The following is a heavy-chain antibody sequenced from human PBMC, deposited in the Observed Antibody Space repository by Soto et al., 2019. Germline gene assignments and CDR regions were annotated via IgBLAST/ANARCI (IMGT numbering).Heavy chain of an antibody. CDR2: ISAYNGNT. CDR1: GYTFTSYG. J-gene: IGHJ6*03. D-gene: IGHD3-3*01. Sequence: ASVKVSYKASGYTFTSYGISWLRQAPGQGLEWMGWISAYNGNTNYAQKLQGRVTMTTDTSTSTAYMELRSLRSDDTAVYYCARTYYDFWSGNYYYYYYMDVWGKGTTVTVSS. CDR3: ARTYYDFWSGNYYYYYYMDV. V-gene: IGHV1-18*01.